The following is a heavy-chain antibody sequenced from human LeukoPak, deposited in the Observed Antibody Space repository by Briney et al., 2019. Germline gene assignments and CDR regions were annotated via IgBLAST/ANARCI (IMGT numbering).Heavy chain of an antibody. CDR2: IFRRGST. J-gene: IGHJ6*02. Sequence: SETLSLTCTVSGASIRSSDSYWIWIRPPTGKGLVWIGYIFRRGSTSYNPSMKSRVTVSEDMSKNYFSLRLSSVTAADTAVYYCARHVQDLGIKVWGQGTTVTVSS. CDR1: GASIRSSDSY. CDR3: ARHVQDLGIKV. V-gene: IGHV4-39*01.